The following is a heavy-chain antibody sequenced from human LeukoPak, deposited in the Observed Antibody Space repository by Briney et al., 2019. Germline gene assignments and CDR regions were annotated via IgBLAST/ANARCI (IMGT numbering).Heavy chain of an antibody. D-gene: IGHD6-13*01. Sequence: GGSLRLSCAASGFTFSSYWMSWVRQAPGKGLEWVANIKEDGSEKYYVDSVKGRFTISRDNAKNSLYLQMNSLRAEDTAVYYCARCPRIAAAGTPLDQWGQGTVVTVSS. J-gene: IGHJ4*02. V-gene: IGHV3-7*01. CDR2: IKEDGSEK. CDR3: ARCPRIAAAGTPLDQ. CDR1: GFTFSSYW.